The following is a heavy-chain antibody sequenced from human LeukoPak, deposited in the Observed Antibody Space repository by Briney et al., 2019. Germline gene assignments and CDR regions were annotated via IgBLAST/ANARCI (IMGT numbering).Heavy chain of an antibody. Sequence: GASVKVSCKASGYTFTSYGISWVRQAPGQGLEWIGWISAYNGNTNYAQKLQGRVTMTTDTSTSTAYMELRSLRSDDTAVYYCARRVAAAGTYYYYGMDVWGQGTTVTVSS. CDR1: GYTFTSYG. D-gene: IGHD6-13*01. CDR3: ARRVAAAGTYYYYGMDV. CDR2: ISAYNGNT. J-gene: IGHJ6*02. V-gene: IGHV1-18*01.